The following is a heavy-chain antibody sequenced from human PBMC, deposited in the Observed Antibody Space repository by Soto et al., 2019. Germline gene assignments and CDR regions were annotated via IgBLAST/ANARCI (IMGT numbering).Heavy chain of an antibody. Sequence: EESLKISCKGSGYSFTSYWIGWVRQMPGKGLEWMGIIYPGDSDTRYSPSFQGQVTISADKSISTAYLQWSSLKASDTAMYYCARYSSSLFYYYYCMDVWGQGTTVTVSS. D-gene: IGHD6-13*01. CDR2: IYPGDSDT. J-gene: IGHJ6*02. CDR3: ARYSSSLFYYYYCMDV. V-gene: IGHV5-51*01. CDR1: GYSFTSYW.